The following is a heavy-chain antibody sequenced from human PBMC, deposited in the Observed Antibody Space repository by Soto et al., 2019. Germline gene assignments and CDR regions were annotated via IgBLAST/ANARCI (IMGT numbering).Heavy chain of an antibody. J-gene: IGHJ4*02. V-gene: IGHV5-10-1*01. CDR3: ARGRAYCGGDCYSFDY. Sequence: GESLKISGKGSGYIFTSYWITWVRQMPGKGLEWMGTIDPRDSYTKYSPSFQGHVTISVDKSISTSSLHWSSLKASDSAVYYCARGRAYCGGDCYSFDYWGQGTLVTVSS. CDR2: IDPRDSYT. CDR1: GYIFTSYW. D-gene: IGHD2-21*02.